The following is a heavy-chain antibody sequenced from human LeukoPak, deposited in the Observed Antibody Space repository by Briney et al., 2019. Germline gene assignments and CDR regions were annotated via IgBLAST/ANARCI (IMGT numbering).Heavy chain of an antibody. CDR1: GFTFSSYS. V-gene: IGHV3-48*04. D-gene: IGHD2-15*01. Sequence: GGSLRLSCAASGFTFSSYSMNWVRQAPGKGLEWVSYISSSSTIYYADSVKGRFTISRDNAKNSLYLQMNSLRAEDTAVYYCARDHCSGGSCNDYWGQGTLVTVSS. CDR3: ARDHCSGGSCNDY. CDR2: ISSSSTI. J-gene: IGHJ4*02.